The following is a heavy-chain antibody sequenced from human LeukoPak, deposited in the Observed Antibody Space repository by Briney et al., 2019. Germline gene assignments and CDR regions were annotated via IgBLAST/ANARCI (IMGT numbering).Heavy chain of an antibody. V-gene: IGHV3-21*01. J-gene: IGHJ4*02. CDR3: ARDNVLEWLSHFDY. CDR2: ISSSSYI. CDR1: GFTFSSYS. D-gene: IGHD3-3*01. Sequence: GGSLRLSCAASGFTFSSYSMNWVRQAPGKGLEWVSSISSSSYIYYADSVKGRFTISRDNAKNSLYLQMNSLRAEDTAVYYCARDNVLEWLSHFDYWGQGTLVTVSS.